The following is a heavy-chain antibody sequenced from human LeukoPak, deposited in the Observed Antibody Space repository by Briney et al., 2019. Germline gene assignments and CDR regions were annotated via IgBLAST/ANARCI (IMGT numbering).Heavy chain of an antibody. CDR1: GFTFSNYA. CDR2: ISGSGDST. CDR3: TKQVPGFDY. J-gene: IGHJ4*02. Sequence: PGGSLRLSCAASGFTFSNYAMSWVRQAPGKGLEWVSTISGSGDSTSYADSVKGRFTISRDNSRDTLYLQMNSLRAEDTAVYYCTKQVPGFDYWGQGTLVTVSS. V-gene: IGHV3-23*01. D-gene: IGHD4/OR15-4a*01.